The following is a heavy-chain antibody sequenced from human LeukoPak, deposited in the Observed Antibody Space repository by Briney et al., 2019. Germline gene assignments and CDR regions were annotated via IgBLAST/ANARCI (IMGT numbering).Heavy chain of an antibody. D-gene: IGHD3-10*01. CDR2: VYNSGSA. V-gene: IGHV4-59*01. Sequence: PSETLSLACTVSGVSISSYYWSWIRQSPGKGLEWTGYVYNSGSANYNPSLKSRVTILVDTSKNRFSLKLSSVTAADTAMYYCARQYYHTSGIFHVGAYDLWGQGTLVTVSS. CDR3: ARQYYHTSGIFHVGAYDL. CDR1: GVSISSYY. J-gene: IGHJ4*02.